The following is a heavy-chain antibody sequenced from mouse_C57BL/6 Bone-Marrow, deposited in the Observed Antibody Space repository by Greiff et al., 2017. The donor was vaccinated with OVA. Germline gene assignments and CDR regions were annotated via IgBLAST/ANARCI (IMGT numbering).Heavy chain of an antibody. CDR1: GFSLTSYA. CDR3: ASPHYYGSSYYAMDY. Sequence: QVQLKESGPGLVAPSQSLSITCTVSGFSLTSYAISWVRQPPGKGLEWLGVLWTGGGTNYNSALKSRLSISKDNSKSQVFLKMNSLQTDDTARYYCASPHYYGSSYYAMDYWGQGTSVTVSS. D-gene: IGHD1-1*01. J-gene: IGHJ4*01. CDR2: LWTGGGT. V-gene: IGHV2-9-1*01.